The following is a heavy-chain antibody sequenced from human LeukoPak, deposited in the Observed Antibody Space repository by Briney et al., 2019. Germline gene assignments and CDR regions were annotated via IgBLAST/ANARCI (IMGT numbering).Heavy chain of an antibody. CDR1: GGSISSYY. V-gene: IGHV4-59*01. CDR2: IYYSGST. CDR3: ARDMGDFWSGYYYYYGMDV. D-gene: IGHD3-3*01. J-gene: IGHJ6*02. Sequence: PSETLSPTCTVSGGSISSYYWSWIRQPPGKGLEWIGYIYYSGSTNYNPSLKSRVTISVDTSKNQFSLKLSSVTAADTAVYYCARDMGDFWSGYYYYYGMDVWGQGTTVTVSS.